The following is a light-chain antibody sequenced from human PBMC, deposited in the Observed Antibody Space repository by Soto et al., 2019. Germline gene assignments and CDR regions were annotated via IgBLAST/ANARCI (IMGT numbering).Light chain of an antibody. Sequence: QSVLTHSPSASGTPGQTVTISCSVSSSNIGYSTVNWYQQVPGTAPTLLIYSDNQRPSGVPDRFSGSKSGTSASLAISGLQSEDEAVYYCATWDDSLNGPVFGGGTQLTVL. J-gene: IGLJ2*01. CDR3: ATWDDSLNGPV. CDR2: SDN. V-gene: IGLV1-44*01. CDR1: SSNIGYST.